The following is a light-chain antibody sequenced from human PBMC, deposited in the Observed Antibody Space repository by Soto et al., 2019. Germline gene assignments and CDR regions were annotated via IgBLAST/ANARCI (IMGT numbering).Light chain of an antibody. Sequence: QSALTQPASVSGSPGQSITISCTGTSCVVGSYNLVSWYQQQPGKAPKLMIYEGSKRPSGVSNRFSGSKSGNTASLTISGLQAEDEADSYCCSYAGNNTVFGGGTQLTVL. V-gene: IGLV2-23*01. CDR2: EGS. CDR1: SCVVGSYNL. J-gene: IGLJ2*01. CDR3: CSYAGNNTV.